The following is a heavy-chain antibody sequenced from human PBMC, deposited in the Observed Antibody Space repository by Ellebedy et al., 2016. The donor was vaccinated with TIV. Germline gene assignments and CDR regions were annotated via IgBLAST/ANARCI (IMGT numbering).Heavy chain of an antibody. D-gene: IGHD2-2*01. V-gene: IGHV3-21*01. CDR3: ARVSVPPRSSTSRNVYYYYYYMDV. Sequence: GESLKISXAASGFTFSSYSMNWVRQAPGKGLEWVSSISSSSSYIYYADSVKGRFTISRDNAKNSLYLQMNSLRAEDTAVYYCARVSVPPRSSTSRNVYYYYYYMDVWGKGTTVTVSS. J-gene: IGHJ6*03. CDR1: GFTFSSYS. CDR2: ISSSSSYI.